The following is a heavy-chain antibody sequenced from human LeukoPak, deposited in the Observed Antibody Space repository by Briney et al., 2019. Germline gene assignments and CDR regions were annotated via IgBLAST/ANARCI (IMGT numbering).Heavy chain of an antibody. CDR2: ISAYNGNT. CDR1: GYTFTSYG. Sequence: GASAKVSCKASGYTFTSYGISWVRQAPGQGLEWMGWISAYNGNTNYAQKLQGRVTMTTDTSTSTAYMELRSLRSDDTAVYYCARDPGVLDGDYVSRGSGGDDYWGQGTLVTVSS. D-gene: IGHD4-17*01. CDR3: ARDPGVLDGDYVSRGSGGDDY. J-gene: IGHJ4*02. V-gene: IGHV1-18*01.